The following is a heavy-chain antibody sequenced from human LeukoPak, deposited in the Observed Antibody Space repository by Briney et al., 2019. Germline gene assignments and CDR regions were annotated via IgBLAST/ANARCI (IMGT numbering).Heavy chain of an antibody. CDR2: IYYSGNT. V-gene: IGHV4-39*01. CDR3: ARRVKDICCSGTSCRDAFDI. J-gene: IGHJ3*02. Sequence: PSETLSLTCTVSGGSISSSSYYWGWIRQPPGKGLEWIGTIYYSGNTYYNPSLKSRVTISVDTSKNQFSLKLSSVTAADTAVYYCARRVKDICCSGTSCRDAFDIWGQGTMVTVSS. CDR1: GGSISSSSYY. D-gene: IGHD2-2*01.